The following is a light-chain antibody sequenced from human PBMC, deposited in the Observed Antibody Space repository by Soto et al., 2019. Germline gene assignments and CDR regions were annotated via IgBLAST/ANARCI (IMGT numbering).Light chain of an antibody. CDR2: GNS. Sequence: QSVLTQPPSVSGAPGQRVTISCTGSSSNIGAGYDVHWYQQLPGTAPKLLIYGNSHRPSGVPDRFSDSKSGTSASLAITGLQAEDEADYYCQSYDSSLSGHYVFGTGTKLTVL. CDR3: QSYDSSLSGHYV. J-gene: IGLJ1*01. V-gene: IGLV1-40*01. CDR1: SSNIGAGYD.